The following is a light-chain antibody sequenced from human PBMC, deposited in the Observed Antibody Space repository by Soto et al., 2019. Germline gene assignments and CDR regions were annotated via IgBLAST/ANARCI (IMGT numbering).Light chain of an antibody. CDR3: QQLHGYPIT. CDR1: QSVSSSY. CDR2: GAS. V-gene: IGKV3-20*01. J-gene: IGKJ5*01. Sequence: EIVLTQSPGTLSLSPGERAPLSCRASQSVSSSYLAWYQQKPGQAPRLLIYGASSRATGIPDRFSGSGSGTDFTLTISSLQPEDFATYYCQQLHGYPITFGQGTRLEI.